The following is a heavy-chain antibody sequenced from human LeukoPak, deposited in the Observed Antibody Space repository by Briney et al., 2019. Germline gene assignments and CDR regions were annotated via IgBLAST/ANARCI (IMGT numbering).Heavy chain of an antibody. D-gene: IGHD1-26*01. CDR1: GFPFSSYW. CDR2: IKQDGSKK. Sequence: PGGSLRLSCVASGFPFSSYWMTWVRQAPGKGLEWVANIKQDGSKKSYVDSVKGRFTISRDNAKNSLYLQLNSLRDEDTAVYYCARLLRYHMDVWGQGTTVFVSS. CDR3: ARLLRYHMDV. V-gene: IGHV3-7*01. J-gene: IGHJ6*03.